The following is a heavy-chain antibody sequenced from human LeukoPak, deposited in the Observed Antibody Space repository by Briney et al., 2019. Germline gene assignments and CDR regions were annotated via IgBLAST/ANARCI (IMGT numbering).Heavy chain of an antibody. CDR3: TTDFTGSSWYFVDY. V-gene: IGHV3-15*01. J-gene: IGHJ4*02. CDR1: GFTFSNAW. Sequence: GGSLRLSCAASGFTFSNAWMSWVRQAPGKGLEWVGRIKSKTDGGTTDYAAPVKGRFTISRDDSKNTLYLQMNSLKTEDTAVYYCTTDFTGSSWYFVDYWGQGTLVTVSS. CDR2: IKSKTDGGTT. D-gene: IGHD6-13*01.